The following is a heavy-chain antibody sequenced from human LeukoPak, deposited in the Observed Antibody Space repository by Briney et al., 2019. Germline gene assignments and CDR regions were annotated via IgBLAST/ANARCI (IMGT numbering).Heavy chain of an antibody. V-gene: IGHV3-23*01. Sequence: GRSLRLSCAASGFTFSSYGMHWVRQAPGKGLEWVSTISGGGVSTYYADSVKGRFTISRDNSKNTLYLQMNSPRAEDTAVYYCAKEKGYSDPAYYFDYWGQGTLVTVSS. J-gene: IGHJ4*02. D-gene: IGHD4-17*01. CDR1: GFTFSSYG. CDR2: ISGGGVST. CDR3: AKEKGYSDPAYYFDY.